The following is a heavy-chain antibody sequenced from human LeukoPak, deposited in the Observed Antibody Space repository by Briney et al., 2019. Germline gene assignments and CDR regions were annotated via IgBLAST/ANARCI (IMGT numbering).Heavy chain of an antibody. V-gene: IGHV3-23*01. CDR2: ISASSDSM. CDR1: GFTFSSYA. J-gene: IGHJ4*02. Sequence: PGGSLRLSCAASGFTFSSYAMSWVRQAPGKGLEWVSGISASSDSMYYTDSVKGRFTISRDNSKNTLYLQMNSLRAEDTAVYYCAKDQSRYSSSWXXDDXXXQGXLVTVX. D-gene: IGHD6-13*01. CDR3: AKDQSRYSSSWXXDDX.